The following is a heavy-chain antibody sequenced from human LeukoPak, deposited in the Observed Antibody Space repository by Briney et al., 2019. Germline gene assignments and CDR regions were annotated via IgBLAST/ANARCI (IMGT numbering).Heavy chain of an antibody. CDR1: GFTFNAYS. D-gene: IGHD3-10*01. CDR2: IISGSHYI. J-gene: IGHJ4*02. Sequence: GGSLRLSCGASGFTFNAYSMSWVRQPPGKGLEWVSFIISGSHYIYYADSVKGRFTISRDNTKNSLFLQMNSLRAEDTAVYYCARGSLSSGSHYGDYWGQGTLVTVAS. CDR3: ARGSLSSGSHYGDY. V-gene: IGHV3-21*01.